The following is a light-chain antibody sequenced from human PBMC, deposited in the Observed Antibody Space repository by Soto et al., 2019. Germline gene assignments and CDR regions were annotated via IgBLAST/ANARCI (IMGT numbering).Light chain of an antibody. Sequence: QSVLTQPASVSGSPGQSITIACTGTNRDVGSYNLVSWYQQRPGEAPKLIISEVRNRPSGISYRFTGSKSGNTASLTISGLQAEDEADYYCCSYARPTFYAFATGTKVTVL. CDR3: CSYARPTFYA. CDR2: EVR. J-gene: IGLJ1*01. CDR1: NRDVGSYNL. V-gene: IGLV2-23*02.